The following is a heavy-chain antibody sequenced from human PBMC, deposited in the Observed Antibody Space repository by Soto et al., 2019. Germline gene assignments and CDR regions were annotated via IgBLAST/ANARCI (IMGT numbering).Heavy chain of an antibody. D-gene: IGHD3-22*01. J-gene: IGHJ4*02. Sequence: GGSLRLSCAASGFTFSSYGMHWVRQAPGKGLEWVAVVSYDGSNKYYADSVKGRFTISRDNSKNTLYLQMNSLRAEDTAVYYCAKADSSGFDYWGQGTLVTVSS. CDR3: AKADSSGFDY. V-gene: IGHV3-30*18. CDR2: VSYDGSNK. CDR1: GFTFSSYG.